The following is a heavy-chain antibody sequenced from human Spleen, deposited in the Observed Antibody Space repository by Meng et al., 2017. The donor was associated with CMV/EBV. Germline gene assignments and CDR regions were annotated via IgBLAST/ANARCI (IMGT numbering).Heavy chain of an antibody. Sequence: ASVKVSCKASGYTSTGYYMHWVRQAPGQGLEWMGWINPNTNVTNYARKFQGRVTMTRDTSISTAYMEVSRLRSDDTAVYYCVRGGENYYYYDVDVWGQGTTVTVSS. CDR2: INPNTNVT. CDR1: GYTSTGYY. V-gene: IGHV1-2*02. J-gene: IGHJ6*02. CDR3: VRGGENYYYYDVDV.